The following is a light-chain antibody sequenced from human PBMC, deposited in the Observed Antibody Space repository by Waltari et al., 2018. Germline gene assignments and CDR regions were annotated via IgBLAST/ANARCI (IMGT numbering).Light chain of an antibody. CDR3: QHYVRLPAT. V-gene: IGKV3-20*01. Sequence: EIVLTQSPGTLSLSPGERATLSCRASQSVSRTLAWYQQKPGQAPKLLISGASIRATGIPDRFTGSGSGTDFSLTISSLEPEDFAIYFCQHYVRLPATFGQGTKVEIK. J-gene: IGKJ1*01. CDR1: QSVSRT. CDR2: GAS.